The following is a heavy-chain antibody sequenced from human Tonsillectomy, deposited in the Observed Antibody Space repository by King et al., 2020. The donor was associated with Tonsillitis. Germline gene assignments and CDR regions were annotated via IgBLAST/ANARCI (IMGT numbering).Heavy chain of an antibody. Sequence: VRLQESDPGLVKPSETLSLTCTVSGSISGSYWSWIRQPPGKGLEWIGYIYYSGTTNYNPSLRSRVTISVDTSKNQFSLKLSSMTAADTAVYYCARLDYYGSGSYWYLDLWGRGTLVTVSS. CDR3: ARLDYYGSGSYWYLDL. D-gene: IGHD3-10*01. CDR2: IYYSGTT. J-gene: IGHJ2*01. V-gene: IGHV4-59*08. CDR1: GSISGSY.